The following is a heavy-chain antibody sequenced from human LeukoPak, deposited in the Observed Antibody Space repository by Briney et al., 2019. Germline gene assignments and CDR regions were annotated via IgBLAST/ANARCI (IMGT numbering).Heavy chain of an antibody. V-gene: IGHV4-59*11. CDR3: AREVAAAGAFDI. CDR1: GGSISSHY. CDR2: IYYSGST. Sequence: SETLSLTCTVSGGSISSHYWSWIRQPPGKGLEWIGYIYYSGSTNYNPSLKSRVTISVDKSKNQFSLKLSSVTAADTAVYYCAREVAAAGAFDIWGQGTMVTVSS. D-gene: IGHD6-13*01. J-gene: IGHJ3*02.